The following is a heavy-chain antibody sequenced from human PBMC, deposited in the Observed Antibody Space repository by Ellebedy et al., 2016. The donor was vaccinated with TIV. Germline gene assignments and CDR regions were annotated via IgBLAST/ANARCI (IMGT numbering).Heavy chain of an antibody. J-gene: IGHJ4*02. CDR3: AKSLYYGDSASYVFDY. Sequence: PGGSLRLSCAPPGFIFSNYVMIWVRQAPGKGLEWVSSISTSGGKTYYADFVRGRFTISRDTSKNTLYLQMNSLIAEDTAVYYCAKSLYYGDSASYVFDYWGLGTLVTVSS. CDR2: ISTSGGKT. V-gene: IGHV3-23*01. D-gene: IGHD4-17*01. CDR1: GFIFSNYV.